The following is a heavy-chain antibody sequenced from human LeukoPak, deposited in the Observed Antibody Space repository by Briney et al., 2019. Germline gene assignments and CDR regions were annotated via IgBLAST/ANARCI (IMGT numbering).Heavy chain of an antibody. Sequence: GGSLRLSXAASGFTFSSYWMSWVRQAPGKGLEWVANIKQDGTEKYYVDSVRGRFTVSRGNAKNSLYLQMNSLRAEDTAVYYCATPSGYSSGWYPFDHWGQGTLVTVSS. J-gene: IGHJ4*02. CDR1: GFTFSSYW. CDR3: ATPSGYSSGWYPFDH. V-gene: IGHV3-7*01. D-gene: IGHD6-19*01. CDR2: IKQDGTEK.